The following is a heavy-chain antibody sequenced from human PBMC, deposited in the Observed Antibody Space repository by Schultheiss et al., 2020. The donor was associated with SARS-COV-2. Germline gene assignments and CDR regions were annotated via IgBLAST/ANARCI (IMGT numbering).Heavy chain of an antibody. CDR2: ISYDGSNK. CDR1: GFSFTSTW. Sequence: GGSLRLSCAASGFSFTSTWMNWVRQGPGKGLEWVAVISYDGSNKYYADSVKGRFTISRDNSKNTLYLQMNSLRAEDTAVYYCAKDPLPAPAAISSGGWFDPWGQGTLVTVSS. D-gene: IGHD2-2*01. J-gene: IGHJ5*02. V-gene: IGHV3-30*18. CDR3: AKDPLPAPAAISSGGWFDP.